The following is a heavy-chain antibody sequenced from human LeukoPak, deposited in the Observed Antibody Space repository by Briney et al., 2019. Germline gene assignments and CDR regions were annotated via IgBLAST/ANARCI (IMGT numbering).Heavy chain of an antibody. D-gene: IGHD2-2*01. Sequence: SETLSLTCTVSAGSISSYYWSWIRQPPGKGLEWIGHIYYKGNTNYNPSLKSRVTISVDTSKNQFSLKLSSVTAADTAVYYCARHARTFTSDGSYYFDYWGQGTLVTVSS. J-gene: IGHJ4*02. V-gene: IGHV4-59*08. CDR2: IYYKGNT. CDR3: ARHARTFTSDGSYYFDY. CDR1: AGSISSYY.